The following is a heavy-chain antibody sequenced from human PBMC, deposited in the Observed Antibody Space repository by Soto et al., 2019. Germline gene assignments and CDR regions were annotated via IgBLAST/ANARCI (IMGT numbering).Heavy chain of an antibody. CDR3: AKDLGSGSYPKVYYGMDV. CDR2: ISYDGSNK. J-gene: IGHJ6*02. Sequence: GGSLRLSCAASGFTFSSYGMHWVRQAPGKGLEWVAVISYDGSNKYYADSVKGRFTISRDNSKNTLYLQMNSLRAEDTAVYYFAKDLGSGSYPKVYYGMDVWGQGTTVTVSS. D-gene: IGHD1-26*01. V-gene: IGHV3-30*18. CDR1: GFTFSSYG.